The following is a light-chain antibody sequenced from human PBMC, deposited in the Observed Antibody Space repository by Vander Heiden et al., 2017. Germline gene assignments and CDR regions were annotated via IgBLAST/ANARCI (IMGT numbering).Light chain of an antibody. Sequence: ASTLSVSPGERATLSCRTNRSGSSNLAWYQQKPGEAPRLLIYAASTRGAGIPARCGSSGSGAEFTLTISSLQSEDVAVYYCQQYTNCPPTFGQGTKVEIK. CDR1: RSGSSN. CDR3: QQYTNCPPT. CDR2: AAS. V-gene: IGKV3-15*01. J-gene: IGKJ1*01.